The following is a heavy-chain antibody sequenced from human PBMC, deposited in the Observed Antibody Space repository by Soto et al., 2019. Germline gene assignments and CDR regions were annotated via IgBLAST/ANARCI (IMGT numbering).Heavy chain of an antibody. CDR2: IYYSGIT. Sequence: SETLSLTCSVSGDSLRSDGYYWSWIRQHPGKGLEWIGYIYYSGITFYNPSLKSRSTISRDTSKNQFSLKLSPVTAADTAIYYCARSLQYESTGSSGYWGQGTLVTVSS. D-gene: IGHD3-22*01. J-gene: IGHJ4*02. CDR3: ARSLQYESTGSSGY. V-gene: IGHV4-31*03. CDR1: GDSLRSDGYY.